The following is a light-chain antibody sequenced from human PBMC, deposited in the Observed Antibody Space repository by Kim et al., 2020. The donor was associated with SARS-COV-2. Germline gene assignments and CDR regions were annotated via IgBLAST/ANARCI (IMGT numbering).Light chain of an antibody. CDR1: SSDVGRYNL. V-gene: IGLV2-23*02. CDR3: CSYAGSSTYV. CDR2: EVS. Sequence: GQSITISCTGTSSDVGRYNLVSWYQQHPGKAPKVMIYEVSKRPSGVSNRFSGSKSGNTASLTISGLQAEDEADYYCCSYAGSSTYVFGTGTKVTVL. J-gene: IGLJ1*01.